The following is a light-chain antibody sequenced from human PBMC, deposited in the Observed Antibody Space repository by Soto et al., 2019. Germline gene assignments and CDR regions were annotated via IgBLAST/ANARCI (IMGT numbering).Light chain of an antibody. J-gene: IGLJ2*01. V-gene: IGLV2-14*01. CDR1: SSDVGGYNY. CDR2: DVS. CDR3: NSYTSSRGHVV. Sequence: QSALTQPASVSGSPGQSITISCTGTSSDVGGYNYVSWYQQHPGKAPKLMIYDVSNRPSGVSNRFSGSKSGNTASLTISGLQTEDEADYYCNSYTSSRGHVVFGGGTKVTVL.